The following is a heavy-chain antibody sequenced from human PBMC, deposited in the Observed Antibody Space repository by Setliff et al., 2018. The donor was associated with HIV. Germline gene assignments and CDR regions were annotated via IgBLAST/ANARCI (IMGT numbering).Heavy chain of an antibody. CDR3: ASPRGYCSSTSCPFDL. Sequence: ASVKVSCKASGYTFTSYAMHWVRQAPGQRLEWMGWINAGNGNTKYSQKFQGRVTITRDTSASTAYMELSSLRSEDTAVYYCASPRGYCSSTSCPFDLWGRGTLVTVSS. V-gene: IGHV1-3*01. J-gene: IGHJ2*01. CDR1: GYTFTSYA. CDR2: INAGNGNT. D-gene: IGHD2-2*01.